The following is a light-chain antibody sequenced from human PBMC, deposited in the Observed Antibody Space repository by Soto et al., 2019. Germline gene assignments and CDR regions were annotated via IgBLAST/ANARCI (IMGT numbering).Light chain of an antibody. J-gene: IGLJ2*01. CDR1: SSDVGAYNF. V-gene: IGLV2-14*03. CDR2: NVS. CDR3: ISYTTSITVL. Sequence: QSALTQPASVSGSPGQSITISCTGTSSDVGAYNFVSWYQHHPGKAPKLLIYNVSDRPSGVSNRFSGSKSGNTASLTISVLQAEDEATYYCISYTTSITVLFGGGTQLTVL.